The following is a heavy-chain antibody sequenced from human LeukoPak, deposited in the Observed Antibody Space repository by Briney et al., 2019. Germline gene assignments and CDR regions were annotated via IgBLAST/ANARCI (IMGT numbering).Heavy chain of an antibody. D-gene: IGHD5-24*01. J-gene: IGHJ3*02. CDR3: AKLRREGLPVGFDI. CDR1: GFTFSTYA. V-gene: IGHV3-23*01. Sequence: GGSLRLSCAASGFTFSTYAMSWVRQAPGKGLEWVSAISGSGANTYYADSVKGRFTISRDNSKNTLYLQMNSLRAEDTAVYYCAKLRREGLPVGFDIWGQGTVVTVSS. CDR2: ISGSGANT.